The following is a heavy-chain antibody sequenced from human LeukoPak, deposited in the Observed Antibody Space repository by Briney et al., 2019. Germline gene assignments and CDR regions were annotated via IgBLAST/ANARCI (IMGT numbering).Heavy chain of an antibody. CDR2: INTNTGNP. Sequence: ASVKVSCKASGYTFTSYAMNWVRQAPGQGLEWMGWINTNTGNPTYAQGFTGRFVFSLDTSVSTAYLQISSLKAEDTAVYYCARVRGTAMVKNYYGMDVWGQGITVTVSS. D-gene: IGHD5-18*01. CDR1: GYTFTSYA. CDR3: ARVRGTAMVKNYYGMDV. V-gene: IGHV7-4-1*02. J-gene: IGHJ6*02.